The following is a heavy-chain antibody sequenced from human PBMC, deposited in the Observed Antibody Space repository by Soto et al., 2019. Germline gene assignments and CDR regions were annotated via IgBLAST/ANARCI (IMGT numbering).Heavy chain of an antibody. D-gene: IGHD3-22*01. V-gene: IGHV3-30-3*01. Sequence: PGGSLRLSCAASGFTFSSYAMHWVRQAPGKGLEWVAVISYDGSNKYYADSVKGRFTISRDNSKNTLYLQMNSLRAEDTAVYYCARERGLWGMGDSSGYYFFGDFDYWGQGTLVTSPQ. CDR1: GFTFSSYA. CDR2: ISYDGSNK. CDR3: ARERGLWGMGDSSGYYFFGDFDY. J-gene: IGHJ4*02.